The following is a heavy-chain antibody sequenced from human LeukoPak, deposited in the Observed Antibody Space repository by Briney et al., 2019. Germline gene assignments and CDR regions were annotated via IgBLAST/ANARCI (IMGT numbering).Heavy chain of an antibody. Sequence: ASVKVSCKASGYTFTSYYIHWVRQAPGQGLEWMGIINPSGGSTNYAQKFQGRVTMTRDTSTSTVYMELRSLRSDDTAVYYCARATWDKFDWLLSPLDAFDIWGQGTMVTVSS. CDR3: ARATWDKFDWLLSPLDAFDI. CDR1: GYTFTSYY. CDR2: INPSGGST. J-gene: IGHJ3*02. D-gene: IGHD3-9*01. V-gene: IGHV1-46*01.